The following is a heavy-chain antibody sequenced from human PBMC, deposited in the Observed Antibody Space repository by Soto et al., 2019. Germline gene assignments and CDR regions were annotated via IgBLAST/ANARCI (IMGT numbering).Heavy chain of an antibody. CDR1: GGTFSRHA. J-gene: IGHJ4*02. CDR2: IIPIFGTA. Sequence: QVQLVQSGAEVRKPGSSVKVSCKASGGTFSRHAISWVRQAPGQGLEWMGGIIPIFGTANHAQKCQGRVTSIADESTSTVYMEWSSLRSEDTAMYSCARVWGSDSKDYYYAYWGQGTLVIVSS. V-gene: IGHV1-69*01. D-gene: IGHD3-22*01. CDR3: ARVWGSDSKDYYYAY.